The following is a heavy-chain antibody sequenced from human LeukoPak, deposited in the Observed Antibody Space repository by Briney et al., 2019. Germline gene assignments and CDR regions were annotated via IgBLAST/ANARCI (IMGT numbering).Heavy chain of an antibody. Sequence: GGSLRLSCAAYGFTFSSYSMNWVRQAPGKGLEWVSSISSSSSYIYYADSVKGRFTISRDNAKNSLYLQMNSLRAEDTAVYYCAREGDGALTYDYWGQGTLVTVSS. D-gene: IGHD1-14*01. V-gene: IGHV3-21*01. CDR1: GFTFSSYS. CDR2: ISSSSSYI. CDR3: AREGDGALTYDY. J-gene: IGHJ4*02.